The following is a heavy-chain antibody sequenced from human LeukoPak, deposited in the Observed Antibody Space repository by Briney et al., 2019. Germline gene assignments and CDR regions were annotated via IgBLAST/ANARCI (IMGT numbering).Heavy chain of an antibody. Sequence: SVKVSCMTSGGTFSSDAVTWVRQVPGQGLEWLGGITPIFGAPNYPQRFHGRVTITADESTNTVYMELSSLTSEDTAVYYCASPRFGEAMEYFVTWGQGTLVIVSS. D-gene: IGHD3-10*01. CDR3: ASPRFGEAMEYFVT. CDR2: ITPIFGAP. J-gene: IGHJ4*02. CDR1: GGTFSSDA. V-gene: IGHV1-69*13.